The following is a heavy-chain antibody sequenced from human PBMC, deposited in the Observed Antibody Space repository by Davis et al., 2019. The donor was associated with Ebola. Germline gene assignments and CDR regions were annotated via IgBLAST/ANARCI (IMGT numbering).Heavy chain of an antibody. CDR3: ARSTRLVVVPAAKYMEFDP. Sequence: PSETLSLTCTVSGGSISSYYWSWIRQPPGKGLEWIGYIYYSGSTYYNPSLKSRVTISVDTSKNQFSLKLSSVTAADTAVYYCARSTRLVVVPAAKYMEFDPWGQGTLVTVSS. V-gene: IGHV4-59*06. CDR2: IYYSGST. J-gene: IGHJ5*02. D-gene: IGHD2-2*01. CDR1: GGSISSYY.